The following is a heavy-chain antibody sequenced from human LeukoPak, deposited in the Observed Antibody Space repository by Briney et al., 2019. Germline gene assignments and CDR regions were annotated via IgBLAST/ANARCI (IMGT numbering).Heavy chain of an antibody. Sequence: SETLSLTCTVSGDSISSNENSWGWTRQPPGKGLEWIGSFYNSGGTYYTPSLKGRVTIFIDTSRNQFSLRLSSVTAADTAVYYCARHPYYYDSSFYYLPVHFDYWGQGILVTVSS. J-gene: IGHJ4*02. CDR3: ARHPYYYDSSFYYLPVHFDY. CDR1: GDSISSNENS. V-gene: IGHV4-39*01. CDR2: FYNSGGT. D-gene: IGHD3-22*01.